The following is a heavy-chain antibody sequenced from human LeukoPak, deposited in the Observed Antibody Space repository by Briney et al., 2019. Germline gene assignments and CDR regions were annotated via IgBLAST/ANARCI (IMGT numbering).Heavy chain of an antibody. D-gene: IGHD6-19*01. CDR1: GGSISSGSYY. Sequence: SQTLSLTCTVSGGSISSGSYYWSWIRQPAGKGLEWIGRIYTSGSTNYNPSLKSRVTISVDTSKNQFSLKLSSVTAADTAVYYCARDIKVRSSGWYALYYFDYWGQGTLVTVSS. J-gene: IGHJ4*02. V-gene: IGHV4-61*02. CDR2: IYTSGST. CDR3: ARDIKVRSSGWYALYYFDY.